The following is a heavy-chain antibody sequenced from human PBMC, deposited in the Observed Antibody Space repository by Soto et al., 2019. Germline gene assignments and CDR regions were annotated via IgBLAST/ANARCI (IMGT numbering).Heavy chain of an antibody. Sequence: GESLKISCKGSGYTFSKYWIGWVRQTPGKGLEWMGMIYPGDPDARYSPSFEGQVTFSVDKSINTAYLQVDSLRPEDAAVYYCARDPKTSGGQHWAFNYFDSWGQGTLVTVSS. CDR2: IYPGDPDA. D-gene: IGHD7-27*01. J-gene: IGHJ4*02. V-gene: IGHV5-51*01. CDR1: GYTFSKYW. CDR3: ARDPKTSGGQHWAFNYFDS.